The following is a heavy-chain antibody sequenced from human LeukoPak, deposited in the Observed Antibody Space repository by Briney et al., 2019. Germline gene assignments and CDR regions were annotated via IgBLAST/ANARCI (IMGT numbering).Heavy chain of an antibody. CDR3: ATRYSSSWYFGISFGGYFDY. CDR1: GGSISSYY. D-gene: IGHD6-13*01. Sequence: SETLSLTCTVSGGSISSYYWSWIRQPPGKGLEYIGYISYSGSTNYNPSLKNRVTISVDTSKNQFSLKLSSVTAADTAVYYCATRYSSSWYFGISFGGYFDYWGQGTLVTVSS. J-gene: IGHJ4*02. V-gene: IGHV4-59*12. CDR2: ISYSGST.